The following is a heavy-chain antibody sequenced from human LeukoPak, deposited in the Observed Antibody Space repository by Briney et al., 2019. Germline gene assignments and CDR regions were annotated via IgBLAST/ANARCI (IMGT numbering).Heavy chain of an antibody. D-gene: IGHD5-18*01. J-gene: IGHJ4*02. V-gene: IGHV4-59*12. CDR2: IYYSGST. CDR3: ARDPGEWDVDTAMVS. Sequence: KPSETLSLTCTVSGSISSYYWSWIRQPPGKGLEWIGSIYYSGSTYYNPSLKSRVTISVDTSKNQFSLKLSSVTAADTAVYYCARDPGEWDVDTAMVSWGQGTLVAVSS. CDR1: GSISSYY.